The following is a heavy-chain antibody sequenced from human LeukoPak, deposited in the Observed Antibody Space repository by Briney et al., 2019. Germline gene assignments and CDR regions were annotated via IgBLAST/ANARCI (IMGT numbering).Heavy chain of an antibody. CDR2: IYYSGST. Sequence: PSETLSLTCTVSGGSISSGDYYWSWIRQPPGKGLEWFGYIYYSGSTNCNPSLKSRVTISVDTSKNQFSLKLSSVTAADTAVYYCAREGSSWYSADYWGQGTLVTVSS. CDR3: AREGSSWYSADY. CDR1: GGSISSGDYY. V-gene: IGHV4-61*08. D-gene: IGHD6-13*01. J-gene: IGHJ4*02.